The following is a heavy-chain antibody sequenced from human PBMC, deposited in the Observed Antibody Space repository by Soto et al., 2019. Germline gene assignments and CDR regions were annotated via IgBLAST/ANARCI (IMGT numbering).Heavy chain of an antibody. Sequence: QVQLQESGPGLVKPSETLSLTCTVSGGSVNSGSYYWTWIRQPPGKGLEWIGYLYYNTNTNCNPSRKSRVTISVDTSKNQFSLKLSSVTAADTAVYYCARTYCTTTSCQAHGMDVWGQGTTVTVSS. CDR2: LYYNTNT. CDR3: ARTYCTTTSCQAHGMDV. D-gene: IGHD2-2*01. V-gene: IGHV4-61*01. CDR1: GGSVNSGSYY. J-gene: IGHJ6*02.